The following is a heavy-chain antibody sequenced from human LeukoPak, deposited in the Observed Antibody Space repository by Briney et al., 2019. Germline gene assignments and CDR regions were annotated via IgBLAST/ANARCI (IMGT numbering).Heavy chain of an antibody. CDR2: IKSKTDGGTT. J-gene: IGHJ4*02. D-gene: IGHD3-10*01. Sequence: GGSLRLSCAASGFTFSNAWMSWVRQAPGKGLEWVGRIKSKTDGGTTDYAAPVKGRFTISRDDSKNTLYLQMNSLKTEDTAVYYRTTDSGRRVRGVKSPYFDYWGQGTLVTVSS. V-gene: IGHV3-15*01. CDR3: TTDSGRRVRGVKSPYFDY. CDR1: GFTFSNAW.